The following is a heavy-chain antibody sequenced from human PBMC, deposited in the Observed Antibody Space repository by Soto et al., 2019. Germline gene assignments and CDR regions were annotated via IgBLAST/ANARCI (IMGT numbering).Heavy chain of an antibody. V-gene: IGHV6-1*01. CDR3: ARGEQYSGRIFDY. J-gene: IGHJ4*02. D-gene: IGHD1-26*01. CDR2: TYYRSKWYN. Sequence: SQTLSLSCGISGDSVSSNSAAWNWLRQSPSRGLEWLGRTYYRSKWYNDYAVSVESRITINPDTSKNHFSLQLNFVTPEDTAVYFCARGEQYSGRIFDYWGQGTLVTVSS. CDR1: GDSVSSNSAA.